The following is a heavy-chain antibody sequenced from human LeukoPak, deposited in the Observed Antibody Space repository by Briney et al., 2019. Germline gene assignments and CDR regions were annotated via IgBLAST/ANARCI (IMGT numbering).Heavy chain of an antibody. J-gene: IGHJ4*02. CDR2: INQDGSEE. D-gene: IGHD5-12*01. CDR3: VRDGGVSGYDLLDY. V-gene: IGHV3-7*01. Sequence: GGSLRLSCAASGFTFSNYWMSWVRQAPGKGLEWVAHINQDGSEEHYMDSVKARFIISRDNAKNSLSLQMDSLRAGDTAVYYCVRDGGVSGYDLLDYWGQGTLVTVSS. CDR1: GFTFSNYW.